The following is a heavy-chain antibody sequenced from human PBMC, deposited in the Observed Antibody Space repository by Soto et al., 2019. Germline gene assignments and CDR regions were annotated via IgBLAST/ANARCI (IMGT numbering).Heavy chain of an antibody. Sequence: PVGSLRLSCAASGFTFSDYYMSWIRQAPGKGPEWVSYISGSSLNTNYADSVKGRFTIFRENAKNSLYLQMQSLRAEDTALYYCARDLLAPGSGDAFDIWGQGTMVTVSS. V-gene: IGHV3-11*06. J-gene: IGHJ3*02. CDR1: GFTFSDYY. D-gene: IGHD3-3*02. CDR2: ISGSSLNT. CDR3: ARDLLAPGSGDAFDI.